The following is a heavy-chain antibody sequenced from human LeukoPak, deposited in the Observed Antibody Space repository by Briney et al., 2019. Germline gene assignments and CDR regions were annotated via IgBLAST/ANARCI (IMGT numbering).Heavy chain of an antibody. D-gene: IGHD6-19*01. CDR3: ARALIAVAGSSSGYYYYYMDV. Sequence: PGGSLRLSCAASGFTFSSYSMNWVRQAPGKGLEWVSSISSSSSYIYYADSVKGRFTISRDNAKNSLYLQMNSLRAEDTAVYYCARALIAVAGSSSGYYYYYMDVWGKGTTVTVSS. V-gene: IGHV3-21*01. J-gene: IGHJ6*03. CDR2: ISSSSSYI. CDR1: GFTFSSYS.